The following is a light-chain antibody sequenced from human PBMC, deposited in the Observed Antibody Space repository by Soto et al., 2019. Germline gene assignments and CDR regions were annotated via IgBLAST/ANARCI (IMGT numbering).Light chain of an antibody. CDR2: GAS. CDR3: QQYGSPWT. V-gene: IGKV3-20*01. Sequence: EIVLPQSQGTLSFSQGERATLSSRASQSVSSSYLAWYQQKPGQAPRLLIYGASSRATGIPDRFSGSGSGTDFTLTISRLEPEDFAVYYCQQYGSPWTFGQGTRLEIK. J-gene: IGKJ5*01. CDR1: QSVSSSY.